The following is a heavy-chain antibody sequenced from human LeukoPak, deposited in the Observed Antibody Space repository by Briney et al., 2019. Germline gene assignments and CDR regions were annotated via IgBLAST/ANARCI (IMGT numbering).Heavy chain of an antibody. Sequence: GSLRLSCAASGFPLSSNYMSWVRQAPGKGLEWVSVIYSGGSTYYADSVKGRFTISRDNSKNTLYLQMNSLRAEDTAVYYCARGPYCSSTSCYLSDYWGQGTLVTVSS. CDR1: GFPLSSNY. D-gene: IGHD2-2*01. V-gene: IGHV3-53*05. CDR2: IYSGGST. J-gene: IGHJ4*02. CDR3: ARGPYCSSTSCYLSDY.